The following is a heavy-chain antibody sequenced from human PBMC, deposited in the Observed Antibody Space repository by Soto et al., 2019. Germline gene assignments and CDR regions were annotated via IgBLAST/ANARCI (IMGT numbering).Heavy chain of an antibody. D-gene: IGHD6-19*01. Sequence: PGGSLRLSCAASGFTFSDYYMSWIRQAPGRGLEWVSYIGSSGSTIYYADSVKGRFTISRDNAKNSLYLQMNSLRADDTAVYYCARASPIAVADHFDYWGPGTLVTVSS. CDR3: ARASPIAVADHFDY. J-gene: IGHJ4*02. CDR2: IGSSGSTI. V-gene: IGHV3-11*01. CDR1: GFTFSDYY.